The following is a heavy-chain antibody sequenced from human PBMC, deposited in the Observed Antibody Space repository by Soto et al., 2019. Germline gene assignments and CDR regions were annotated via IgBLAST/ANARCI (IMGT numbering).Heavy chain of an antibody. CDR1: GFTFSSYA. CDR2: ISGIGGST. J-gene: IGHJ4*02. D-gene: IGHD5-12*01. CDR3: AKVWIRWLVDF. Sequence: GGSLRLSCAASGFTFSSYAMSWVRQAPGKGLEWVSSISGIGGSTYYADSVKGRFTISRDNSKNTLYLQMNSLRAEDTAVYYCAKVWIRWLVDFWGQGNLVTVSS. V-gene: IGHV3-23*01.